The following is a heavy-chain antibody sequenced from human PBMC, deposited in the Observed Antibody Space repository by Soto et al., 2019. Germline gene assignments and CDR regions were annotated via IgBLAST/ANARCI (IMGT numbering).Heavy chain of an antibody. J-gene: IGHJ4*02. CDR1: GYTFTSYD. V-gene: IGHV1-8*01. CDR3: ARDYIWGSYRRRGFDY. CDR2: MNPNSGNT. Sequence: QVQLVQSGAEVKKPGASVKVSCKASGYTFTSYDINWVRQATGQGLEWMGWMNPNSGNTGYAQKFQGRVTMTRNTSISTAYMELSSLRSEDTAVYYCARDYIWGSYRRRGFDYWGQGTLVTVSS. D-gene: IGHD3-16*02.